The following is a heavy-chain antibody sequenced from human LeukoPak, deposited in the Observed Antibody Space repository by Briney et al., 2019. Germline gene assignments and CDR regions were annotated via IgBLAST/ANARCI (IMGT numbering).Heavy chain of an antibody. V-gene: IGHV4-34*01. CDR2: INHSGST. D-gene: IGHD3-10*01. CDR1: GGSFSGYY. Sequence: PSETLSLTCAVYGGSFSGYYWSWIRQPPGKGLEWSGEINHSGSTNYNPSLKSRVTISVDTSKNQFSLKLSSVTAADTAVYYCARRRLLWFGELPDFDSWGQGTLVTVSS. CDR3: ARRRLLWFGELPDFDS. J-gene: IGHJ4*02.